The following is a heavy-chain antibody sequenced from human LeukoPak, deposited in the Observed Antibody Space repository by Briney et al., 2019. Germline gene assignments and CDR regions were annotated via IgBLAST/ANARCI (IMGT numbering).Heavy chain of an antibody. CDR1: GFTFRSFA. Sequence: GGSLRLSCAASGFTFRSFAMSWVRQAPGKGLEWVSSISGSGSSTYYADSVKGRFTISRGNSKNTLYLQMNSLRAEDTAVYYCASECSSTSCYGGFDYWGQGTLVTVSS. V-gene: IGHV3-23*01. D-gene: IGHD2-2*01. J-gene: IGHJ4*02. CDR3: ASECSSTSCYGGFDY. CDR2: ISGSGSST.